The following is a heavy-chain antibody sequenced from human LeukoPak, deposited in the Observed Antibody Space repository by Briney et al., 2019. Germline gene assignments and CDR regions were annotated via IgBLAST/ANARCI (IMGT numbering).Heavy chain of an antibody. CDR2: ISTYNGNT. CDR3: ARGDDYGDYWGLY. Sequence: ASVKVSCKSSGYTFISYGFTWVRQAPGQGLEWMGWISTYNGNTNYAQKLQGRVTMTTDTSTSTAYMELRSLISDDAAVYYCARGDDYGDYWGLYWGQGTLVTVSS. D-gene: IGHD4-17*01. CDR1: GYTFISYG. J-gene: IGHJ4*02. V-gene: IGHV1-18*01.